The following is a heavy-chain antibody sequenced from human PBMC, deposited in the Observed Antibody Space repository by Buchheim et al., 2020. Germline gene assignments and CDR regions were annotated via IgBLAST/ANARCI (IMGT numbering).Heavy chain of an antibody. CDR2: ISGRGDNT. CDR3: AKDKPLVWRISTTSLSENWFDP. D-gene: IGHD1-1*01. V-gene: IGHV3-23*01. J-gene: IGHJ5*02. CDR1: GFVFNNYA. Sequence: EVQLLESGGGLVQPGGSLRLSCAASGFVFNNYAMSWVRQAPGKGLEWVSAISGRGDNTFYADSVKGRFTISRDNSKNTLYLQMNSLRAEDTALYYCAKDKPLVWRISTTSLSENWFDPWGQGTL.